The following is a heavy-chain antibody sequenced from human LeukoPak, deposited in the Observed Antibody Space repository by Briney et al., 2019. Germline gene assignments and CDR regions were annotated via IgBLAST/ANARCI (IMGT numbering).Heavy chain of an antibody. D-gene: IGHD2/OR15-2a*01. CDR2: IYPGDSHV. J-gene: IGHJ6*02. Sequence: GESLKISCKGSGYSFTSYWIVWVRQMPGKGLEWMGIIYPGDSHVRYSPSFQGQVTISADKSITTAYLQWSSLKASDTAMYFCARQNIEYYYAMDVWGQGTTVTVSS. V-gene: IGHV5-51*01. CDR3: ARQNIEYYYAMDV. CDR1: GYSFTSYW.